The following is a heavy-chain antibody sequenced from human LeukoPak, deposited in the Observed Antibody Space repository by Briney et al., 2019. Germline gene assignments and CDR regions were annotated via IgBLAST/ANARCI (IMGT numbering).Heavy chain of an antibody. D-gene: IGHD4-17*01. J-gene: IGHJ4*02. Sequence: ASVKVSCKASGYTFTSYDINWVRQATGQGLEWMGWMNPNSGNTGYAQKFQGRVTMTRNTSISTAYMELSSLRSEDTAVYYCARVRYDDYGDYGNCDYWGQGTLVTVSS. V-gene: IGHV1-8*01. CDR2: MNPNSGNT. CDR3: ARVRYDDYGDYGNCDY. CDR1: GYTFTSYD.